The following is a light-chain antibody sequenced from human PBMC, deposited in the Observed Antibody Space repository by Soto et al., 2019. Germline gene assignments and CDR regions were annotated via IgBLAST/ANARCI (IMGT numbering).Light chain of an antibody. Sequence: EIVRTQSPATLSVSPGERATLSCRASQSVSSNLAWDQQKPGQAPRLLIYGASTRATGIPARFSGSGSGTEFTLTISSLQSEDFAVYYCQQYNDWAPFTFGPGIKGDIK. CDR2: GAS. CDR3: QQYNDWAPFT. CDR1: QSVSSN. V-gene: IGKV3-15*01. J-gene: IGKJ3*01.